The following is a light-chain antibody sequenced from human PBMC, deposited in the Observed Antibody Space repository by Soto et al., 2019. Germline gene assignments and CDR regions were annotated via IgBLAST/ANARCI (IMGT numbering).Light chain of an antibody. CDR2: EVN. V-gene: IGLV2-23*02. Sequence: QSVLTQPASVSGSPGQSITISCTGTSSNVGSYKLVSWYQQHPGKAPKLMIFEVNKRPSGVSNRFSGSKSGNAASLTISGLQADDEADYFCCSSAPESTYVCGTGTKVTVL. J-gene: IGLJ1*01. CDR1: SSNVGSYKL. CDR3: CSSAPESTYV.